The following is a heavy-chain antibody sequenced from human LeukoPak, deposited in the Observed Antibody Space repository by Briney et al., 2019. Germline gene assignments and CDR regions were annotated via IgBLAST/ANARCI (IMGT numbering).Heavy chain of an antibody. J-gene: IGHJ4*02. CDR2: ISGSGGST. CDR3: AKLSGDIVVVVAANYLDY. D-gene: IGHD2-15*01. CDR1: GFTFSSYG. Sequence: PGGSLRLSCAASGFTFSSYGMSWVRQAPGKGLEWVSAISGSGGSTYYADSVKGRFTISRDNSKNTLYLQMNSLRAEDTAVYYCAKLSGDIVVVVAANYLDYWGQGTLVTVS. V-gene: IGHV3-23*01.